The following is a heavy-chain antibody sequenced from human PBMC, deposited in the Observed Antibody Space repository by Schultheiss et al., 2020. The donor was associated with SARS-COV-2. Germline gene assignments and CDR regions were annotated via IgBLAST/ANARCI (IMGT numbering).Heavy chain of an antibody. CDR1: GGSFSGYY. CDR2: IYYSGST. D-gene: IGHD2-2*01. Sequence: GSLRLSCAVYGGSFSGYYWSWIRQPPGKGLEWIGYIYYSGSTNYNPSLKSRVTISVDTSKNQFSLKLSSVTAADTAVYYCARALDLQMPLYYYYGMDVWGQGTTVTVSS. CDR3: ARALDLQMPLYYYYGMDV. V-gene: IGHV4-59*01. J-gene: IGHJ6*02.